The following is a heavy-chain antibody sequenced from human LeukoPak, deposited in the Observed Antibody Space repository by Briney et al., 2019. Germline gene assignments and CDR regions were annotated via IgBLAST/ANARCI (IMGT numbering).Heavy chain of an antibody. CDR3: ARGLIVAAGTDY. Sequence: GRSLRLSCAASGFTFSAYFMHWVRQAPGKGLEWVADIASDGSHTFYAEPVKGRFTISRDNAKNTLYLQMNSLRAEDTAVYYCARGLIVAAGTDYWGQGTLVTVSS. D-gene: IGHD6-13*01. J-gene: IGHJ4*02. CDR1: GFTFSAYF. CDR2: IASDGSHT. V-gene: IGHV3-30-3*01.